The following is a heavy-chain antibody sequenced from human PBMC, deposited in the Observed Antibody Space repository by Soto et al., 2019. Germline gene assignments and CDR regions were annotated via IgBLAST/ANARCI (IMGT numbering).Heavy chain of an antibody. J-gene: IGHJ6*02. CDR1: GGSVSSGSYY. Sequence: ASETLSLTCTVSGGSVSSGSYYWSWIRQPPGKGLEWIGYIYYSGSTNYNPSLKSRVTISVDTSKNQFSLKLSSATAADTAVYYCAAGPAANYYYGMDVWGQGTTVTVSS. V-gene: IGHV4-61*01. D-gene: IGHD2-2*01. CDR3: AAGPAANYYYGMDV. CDR2: IYYSGST.